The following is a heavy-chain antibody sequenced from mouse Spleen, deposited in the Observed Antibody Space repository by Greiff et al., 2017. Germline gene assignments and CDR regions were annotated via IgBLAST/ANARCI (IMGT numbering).Heavy chain of an antibody. Sequence: EVKLVESGGGLVKPGGSLKLSCAASGFTFSSYTMSWVRQTPEKRLEWVATISSGGSYTYYPDSVKGRFTISRDNAKNTLYLQMSSLKSEDTAMYYSTRDVGGAMGYWGQGTSVTVSS. CDR1: GFTFSSYT. CDR3: TRDVGGAMGY. D-gene: IGHD3-3*01. J-gene: IGHJ4*01. V-gene: IGHV5-6-4*01. CDR2: ISSGGSYT.